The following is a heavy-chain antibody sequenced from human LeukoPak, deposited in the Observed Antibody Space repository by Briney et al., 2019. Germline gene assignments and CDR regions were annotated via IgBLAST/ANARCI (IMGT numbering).Heavy chain of an antibody. D-gene: IGHD2-2*01. Sequence: ASVKVSCKASGYTFTGYYMHWARQAPGQGLEWMGWINPNSGGTNYAQKFQGRVTMTRDTSISTAYMELSRLRSDDTAVYYCARGYGDIVVVPAAISGMDVWGQGTTVTVSS. V-gene: IGHV1-2*02. CDR2: INPNSGGT. CDR1: GYTFTGYY. J-gene: IGHJ6*02. CDR3: ARGYGDIVVVPAAISGMDV.